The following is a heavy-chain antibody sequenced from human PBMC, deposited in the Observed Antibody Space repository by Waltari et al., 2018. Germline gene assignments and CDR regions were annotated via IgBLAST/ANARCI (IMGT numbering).Heavy chain of an antibody. J-gene: IGHJ5*02. V-gene: IGHV1-69*08. D-gene: IGHD2-2*02. CDR3: AREGYCSSTSCYRVNWFDP. CDR2: SIPILGIA. Sequence: QVQLVQSGAEVKKPGSSVKVPCKASGGTFSSYTISWVRQAPGQGLEWMGRSIPILGIANYAQKFQGRVTITADKSTSTAYMELSSLRSEDTAVYYCAREGYCSSTSCYRVNWFDPWGQGTLVTVSS. CDR1: GGTFSSYT.